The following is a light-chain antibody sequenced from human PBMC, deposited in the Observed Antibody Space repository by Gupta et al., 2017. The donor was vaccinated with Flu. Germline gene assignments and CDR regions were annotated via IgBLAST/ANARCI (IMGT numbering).Light chain of an antibody. CDR3: SSWDISLNTRL. J-gene: IGLJ3*02. CDR2: RGL. CDR1: SDNIGNQG. Sequence: TATLTCTGNSDNIGNQGAVWLQQHQGHPPKLLSYRGLDRPSGISERFSASRSGNTASLTITELQPEDEADYYCSSWDISLNTRLFGGGTKLTV. V-gene: IGLV10-54*04.